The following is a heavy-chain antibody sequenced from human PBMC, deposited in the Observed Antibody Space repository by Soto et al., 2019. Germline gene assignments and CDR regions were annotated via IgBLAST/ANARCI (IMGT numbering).Heavy chain of an antibody. D-gene: IGHD2-2*01. Sequence: SVKVSCKASGGTFSSYAISWVRQAPGQGLEWMGGIIPIFGTANYAQKFQGRVTITADESTSTAYMELSSLRSEDTAVYYCARVHCSSTSCYGYYYYYGMDVWGQGTTVTVSS. CDR3: ARVHCSSTSCYGYYYYYGMDV. CDR2: IIPIFGTA. J-gene: IGHJ6*02. CDR1: GGTFSSYA. V-gene: IGHV1-69*13.